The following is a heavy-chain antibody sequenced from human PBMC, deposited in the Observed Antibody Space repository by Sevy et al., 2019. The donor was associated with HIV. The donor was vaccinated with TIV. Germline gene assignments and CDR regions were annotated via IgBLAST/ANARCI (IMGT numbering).Heavy chain of an antibody. V-gene: IGHV3-11*04. CDR3: ATGVEYLDC. J-gene: IGHJ4*02. D-gene: IGHD1-1*01. CDR2: ISNSGSTI. Sequence: GGSLRLSCAASGFTFSDYYMSWIRQAPGKGLEWVSYISNSGSTIYYEDSVKGRFNISRDNARNSLFLQMNSLRAEDTAVYYCATGVEYLDCWGQGTLVTVSS. CDR1: GFTFSDYY.